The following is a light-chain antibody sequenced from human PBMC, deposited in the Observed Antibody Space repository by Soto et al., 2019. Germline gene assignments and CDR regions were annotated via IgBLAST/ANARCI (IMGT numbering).Light chain of an antibody. J-gene: IGKJ1*01. CDR2: AAS. CDR1: QSITSY. CDR3: QQSYTTPWT. V-gene: IGKV1-39*01. Sequence: DIQMTQSPSSLSASVGDRVTITCRASQSITSYLNWYQQKPGKAPQLLIYAASSLHSGVQSRFSGSGSGTDFTISISSLQPEEFATYFFQQSYTTPWTFGQGNKVEVK.